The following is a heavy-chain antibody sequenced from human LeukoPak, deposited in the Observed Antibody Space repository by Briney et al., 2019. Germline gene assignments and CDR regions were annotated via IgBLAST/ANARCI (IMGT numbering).Heavy chain of an antibody. J-gene: IGHJ5*02. Sequence: SETLSLTCAVYGGSFSGYYWSWIRQPPGKGLEWIGEINHSGSTNYNPSLKSRVTISVDTSKNQFSLKLSSVTAADTAVYYCAKWELLDDWFDPWGQGTLVTVSS. CDR3: AKWELLDDWFDP. CDR1: GGSFSGYY. CDR2: INHSGST. D-gene: IGHD1-26*01. V-gene: IGHV4-34*01.